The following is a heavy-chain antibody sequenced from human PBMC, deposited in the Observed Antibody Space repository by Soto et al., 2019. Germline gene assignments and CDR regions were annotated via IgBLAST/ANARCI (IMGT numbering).Heavy chain of an antibody. J-gene: IGHJ4*02. CDR1: GFTFNDYY. CDR3: AREVRTSGWFRRLDS. CDR2: ISGGGSTT. V-gene: IGHV3-11*01. Sequence: GGSLRLSCAVSGFTFNDYYMSWIRQAPGKELEWISYISGGGSTTYHADSVRGRFTISRDNAKNSLFLQMNSLRAEDTAVYYCAREVRTSGWFRRLDSWGQGILVTVSS. D-gene: IGHD6-19*01.